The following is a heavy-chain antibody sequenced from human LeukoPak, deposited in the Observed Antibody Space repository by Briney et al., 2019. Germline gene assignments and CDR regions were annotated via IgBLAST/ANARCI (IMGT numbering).Heavy chain of an antibody. V-gene: IGHV3-43*01. CDR2: ISWDGGST. J-gene: IGHJ4*02. D-gene: IGHD6-19*01. CDR1: GFTFDDYT. Sequence: PGGSLRLSCAASGFTFDDYTMHWVRQAPGKGLEWVSLISWDGGSTYYADSVKGRFTFSRDNSKNSLYLQMNSLRTEDTALYYCTRGGVAALDYWGQGTLVTVSS. CDR3: TRGGVAALDY.